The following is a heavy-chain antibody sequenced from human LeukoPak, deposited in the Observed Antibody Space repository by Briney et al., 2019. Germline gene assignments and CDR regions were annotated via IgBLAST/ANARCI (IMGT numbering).Heavy chain of an antibody. V-gene: IGHV4-59*08. CDR2: IYYSGST. CDR3: ARLSGYDTLGYYYYYYGMDV. D-gene: IGHD5-12*01. CDR1: GVSISSYY. Sequence: SETLSLTCTGSGVSISSYYWSWLRQPPGKGLEWIGYIYYSGSTNYNPSLKSRVTISVDTSKNQFSLKLSSVTAADTAVYYCARLSGYDTLGYYYYYYGMDVWGQGTTVTVSS. J-gene: IGHJ6*02.